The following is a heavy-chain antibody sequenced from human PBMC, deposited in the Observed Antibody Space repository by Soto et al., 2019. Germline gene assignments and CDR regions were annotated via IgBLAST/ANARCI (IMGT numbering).Heavy chain of an antibody. D-gene: IGHD3-22*01. Sequence: PGGSLILSCAASGFTFISYGMHWVRQTPGKGLEGVAVRWYDGSNKYYADSVKGRFTICRDNSKNTLYLQMNSLRAEDTAVYYCARDRRAYYYDSSGPLPYYYYYGMDVWGQGTTVTVSS. V-gene: IGHV3-33*01. CDR1: GFTFISYG. J-gene: IGHJ6*02. CDR2: RWYDGSNK. CDR3: ARDRRAYYYDSSGPLPYYYYYGMDV.